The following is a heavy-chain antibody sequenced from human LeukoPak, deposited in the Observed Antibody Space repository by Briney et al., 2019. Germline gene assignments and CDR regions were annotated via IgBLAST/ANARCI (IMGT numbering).Heavy chain of an antibody. J-gene: IGHJ4*02. Sequence: ASVKVSCKASGYTFTNYALHWVRQAPGQSLEWMGWINSGNDNTKYSRNFQGRVTITRDTSASTAYMGLSSLRSEDTAVYYCARDYEWSPGDYWGQGTLVTVSS. D-gene: IGHD2-8*01. CDR3: ARDYEWSPGDY. V-gene: IGHV1-3*01. CDR2: INSGNDNT. CDR1: GYTFTNYA.